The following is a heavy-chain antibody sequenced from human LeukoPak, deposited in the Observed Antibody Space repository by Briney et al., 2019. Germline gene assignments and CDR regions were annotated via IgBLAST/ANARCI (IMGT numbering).Heavy chain of an antibody. D-gene: IGHD3-16*01. J-gene: IGHJ4*02. V-gene: IGHV3-53*04. Sequence: GGSLTLSCAVSGFTVSGKYMTWARHAPGKGLEWVSVIYTGGTTYYRDSVKGRFTISRHNSKNMVNLQMDSLRPEDTAVYYCASGPTYDYVRVILYWGQGTLVTVSS. CDR3: ASGPTYDYVRVILY. CDR1: GFTVSGKY. CDR2: IYTGGTT.